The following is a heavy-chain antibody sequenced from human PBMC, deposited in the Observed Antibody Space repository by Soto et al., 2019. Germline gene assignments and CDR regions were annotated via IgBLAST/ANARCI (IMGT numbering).Heavy chain of an antibody. CDR1: GYTFTSYG. J-gene: IGHJ5*02. D-gene: IGHD6-13*01. V-gene: IGHV1-18*01. CDR2: ISAYNGNT. Sequence: ASVKVSCKASGYTFTSYGISWVRQAPGQGLEWMGWISAYNGNTNYAQKLQGRVTMTTDTSTSTAYMELRSLRSDDTAVYYCARVYSSSWYRDPNWFDPWGQGTLVTVSS. CDR3: ARVYSSSWYRDPNWFDP.